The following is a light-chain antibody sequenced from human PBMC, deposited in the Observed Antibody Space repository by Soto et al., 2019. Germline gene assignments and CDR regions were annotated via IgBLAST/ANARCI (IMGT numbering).Light chain of an antibody. J-gene: IGKJ2*01. CDR1: QSVLYSSNNKKY. CDR2: WAS. V-gene: IGKV4-1*01. CDR3: QQYESTPPT. Sequence: DIVMTQSPDSLAVSLGERATINCKSSQSVLYSSNNKKYLAWYQQRPGQPPKLLIYWASTRESVVPDRFSGSGSGTDFARTITSLQADDVAVYYCQQYESTPPTFGQGTKLEIK.